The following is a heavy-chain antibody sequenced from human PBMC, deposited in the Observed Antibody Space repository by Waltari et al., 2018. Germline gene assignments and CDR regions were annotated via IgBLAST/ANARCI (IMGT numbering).Heavy chain of an antibody. V-gene: IGHV3-74*01. J-gene: IGHJ6*02. Sequence: EMQLVESGGGLVQPGGSLRLSCAASGSIFRSYWMHWVRQAPGKGLVWVSRIKSDGGGTTYADSVEGRFTTSRDNAKNTLFLQMNSLRDEDTAVYYCASHRPGGLGMDVWGQGTTVIVSS. CDR1: GSIFRSYW. CDR3: ASHRPGGLGMDV. CDR2: IKSDGGGT.